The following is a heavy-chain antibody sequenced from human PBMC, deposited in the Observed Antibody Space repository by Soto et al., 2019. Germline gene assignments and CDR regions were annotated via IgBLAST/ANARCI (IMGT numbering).Heavy chain of an antibody. V-gene: IGHV3-30*04. D-gene: IGHD1-26*01. CDR1: GFTFSSYA. CDR2: TSDDESRK. J-gene: IGHJ4*02. CDR3: ARGAGSGSFLIDY. Sequence: QVQLVESGGGVVQPGRSLRLSCAASGFTFSSYAMHWVRQAPGKGLERMAITSDDESRKYYGDSVRGRFTISRDNSKNTLYLQMNSLRDEDTALFYCARGAGSGSFLIDYWGQGTLVTVSS.